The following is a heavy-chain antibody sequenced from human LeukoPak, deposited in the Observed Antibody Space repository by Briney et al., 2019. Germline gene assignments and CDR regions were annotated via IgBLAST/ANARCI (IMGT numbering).Heavy chain of an antibody. CDR1: GFTFSSYS. Sequence: GGSLRLSCAASGFTFSSYSMHWVRQAPGEGLVWVSRIGTDGSTTGYADSVKGRFTISRDNVKNTVYLQMNSLRVEDTAVYYCTNSNWCIRNWGQGTLVTVSS. CDR2: IGTDGSTT. J-gene: IGHJ4*02. CDR3: TNSNWCIRN. D-gene: IGHD1-20*01. V-gene: IGHV3-74*01.